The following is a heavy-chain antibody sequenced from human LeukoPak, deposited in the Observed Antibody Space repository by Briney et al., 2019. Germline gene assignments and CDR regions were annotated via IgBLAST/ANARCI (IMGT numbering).Heavy chain of an antibody. Sequence: KPSQTLPLTCTVSGGSISSGSYYWSWIRQPAGKGLEWIGRIYTSGSTNYNPSLKSRVTISVDTSKNQFSLKLSSVTAADTAVYYCARFTYYYDSSGYYPALDYWGQGTLVTVSS. CDR2: IYTSGST. J-gene: IGHJ4*02. V-gene: IGHV4-61*02. CDR1: GGSISSGSYY. D-gene: IGHD3-22*01. CDR3: ARFTYYYDSSGYYPALDY.